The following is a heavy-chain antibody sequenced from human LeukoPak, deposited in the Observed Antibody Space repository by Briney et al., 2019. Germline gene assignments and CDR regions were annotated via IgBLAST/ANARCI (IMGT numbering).Heavy chain of an antibody. Sequence: GGSLRLSCAASGFTFSDYYRSWIRQAPGKGLEWVSYISSSGSTIYYADSVKGRFTISRDNAKNSLYLQMNSLRAEDTAVYYCARASLLLPFDYWGQGTLVTVSS. V-gene: IGHV3-11*01. CDR1: GFTFSDYY. D-gene: IGHD3-22*01. CDR3: ARASLLLPFDY. J-gene: IGHJ4*02. CDR2: ISSSGSTI.